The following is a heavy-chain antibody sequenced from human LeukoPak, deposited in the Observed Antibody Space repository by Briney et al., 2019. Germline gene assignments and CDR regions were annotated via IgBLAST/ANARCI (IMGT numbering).Heavy chain of an antibody. CDR3: ARVMRDAANFDY. CDR2: IKQDGSEK. V-gene: IGHV3-7*05. J-gene: IGHJ4*02. Sequence: PGGSLRLSCAASRFTFSSYWMSWVRQAPGKGLEWVANIKQDGSEKYYVESVKGRFTISRDNAKNSLYLQMNSLRAEDTAVYYCARVMRDAANFDYWGQGTLFTVSS. CDR1: RFTFSSYW. D-gene: IGHD6-25*01.